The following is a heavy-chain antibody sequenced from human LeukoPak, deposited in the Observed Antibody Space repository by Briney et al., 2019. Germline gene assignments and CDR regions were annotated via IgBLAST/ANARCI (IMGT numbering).Heavy chain of an antibody. D-gene: IGHD5-18*01. V-gene: IGHV4-59*01. CDR1: GDAISTYY. Sequence: PSETLSLTRTVSGDAISTYYWNWIRQTPGRGLEWIGYISFGNTDYNPSLKSRVTISVDTSKNQFSLQLTSVTAADTAVYYCARDKAHTYGRYFDPWRQATLVAVSS. CDR3: ARDKAHTYGRYFDP. J-gene: IGHJ5*02. CDR2: ISFGNT.